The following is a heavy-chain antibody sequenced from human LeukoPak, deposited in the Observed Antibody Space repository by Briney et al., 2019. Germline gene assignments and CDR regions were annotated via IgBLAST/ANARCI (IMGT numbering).Heavy chain of an antibody. CDR2: IWYDGSKK. Sequence: GGSLRLSCAASGFTFSSYGMHWVRQAPGKGLEWVAVIWYDGSKKYYADSVKGRFTISRDNSKNTLYLQMNSLRAEDTAVYYCASSYYDSSGYYTQHWGQGTLVTVSS. CDR3: ASSYYDSSGYYTQH. J-gene: IGHJ1*01. CDR1: GFTFSSYG. D-gene: IGHD3-22*01. V-gene: IGHV3-33*01.